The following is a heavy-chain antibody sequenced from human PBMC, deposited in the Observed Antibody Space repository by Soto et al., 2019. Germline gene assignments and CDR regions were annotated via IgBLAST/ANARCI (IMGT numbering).Heavy chain of an antibody. CDR1: VFTFSSYG. D-gene: IGHD3-22*01. J-gene: IGHJ4*02. Sequence: GSLRLSCAASVFTFSSYGMHWVRQAPGKGLEWVAVIWYDGSNKYYADSVKGRFTISRDNSKNTLYLQMNSLRAEDTAVYYCARGAAITMIVVDPTDLAFDYWGQGTQVTVSS. CDR3: ARGAAITMIVVDPTDLAFDY. V-gene: IGHV3-33*01. CDR2: IWYDGSNK.